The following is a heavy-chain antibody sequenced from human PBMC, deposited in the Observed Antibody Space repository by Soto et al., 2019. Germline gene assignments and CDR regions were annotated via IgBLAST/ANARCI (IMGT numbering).Heavy chain of an antibody. CDR1: GFSFNLFT. V-gene: IGHV3-30-3*01. CDR2: VSHVGDNK. Sequence: QVQLVESGGGVVQPGRSLRLSCAASGFSFNLFTFHWVRQAPGRGLEWVAVVSHVGDNKFYADSVKGRFTISRDDSKNMLYLQMNSLRVGDTALYYCARGNMDVWGQGTTVTVSS. CDR3: ARGNMDV. J-gene: IGHJ6*02.